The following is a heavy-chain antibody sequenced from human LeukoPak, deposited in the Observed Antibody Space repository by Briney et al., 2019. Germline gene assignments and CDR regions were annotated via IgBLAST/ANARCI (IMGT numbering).Heavy chain of an antibody. V-gene: IGHV3-30*02. D-gene: IGHD1-1*01. J-gene: IGHJ4*02. Sequence: PGGSLRLSCAASGFTLSNFGMHWVRQAPGKGLEWVAFVRPNGSSNYYADSVKGRFTISRDNSKNTLYLQMNSLRAEDTAVYYCAKNNDFDYWGQGTLVTVSS. CDR3: AKNNDFDY. CDR2: VRPNGSSN. CDR1: GFTLSNFG.